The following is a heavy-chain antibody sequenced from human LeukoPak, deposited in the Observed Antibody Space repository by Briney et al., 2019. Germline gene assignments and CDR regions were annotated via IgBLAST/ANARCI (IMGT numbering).Heavy chain of an antibody. CDR2: IYSGGST. V-gene: IGHV3-53*01. D-gene: IGHD5-18*01. CDR3: ARVDTAVLTGFDY. Sequence: VRQAPGXGLEWVSVIYSGGSTFYADSVKGRFTISRDNSKNTLYLQMNSLRAEDTAVYYCARVDTAVLTGFDYWGQGTLVTVSS. J-gene: IGHJ4*02.